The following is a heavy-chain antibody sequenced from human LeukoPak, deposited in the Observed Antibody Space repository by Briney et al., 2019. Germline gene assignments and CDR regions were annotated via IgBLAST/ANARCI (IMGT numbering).Heavy chain of an antibody. D-gene: IGHD2-2*01. J-gene: IGHJ5*02. Sequence: SETLSLTCVVYGGSFSGYYWSWIRQPPGKGLEWIGEINHSGSTNYNPSLKSRVTISVDTSKNQFSLKLSSVTAADTAVYYCARVLIVVVHGYNWFDPWGQGTLVTVSS. CDR2: INHSGST. CDR1: GGSFSGYY. CDR3: ARVLIVVVHGYNWFDP. V-gene: IGHV4-34*01.